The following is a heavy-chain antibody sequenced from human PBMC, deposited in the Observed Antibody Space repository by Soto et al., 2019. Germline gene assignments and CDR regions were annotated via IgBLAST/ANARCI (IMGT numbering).Heavy chain of an antibody. V-gene: IGHV3-21*06. CDR3: ARESEDLTSNFDY. CDR2: ISSTTNYI. Sequence: PGGSLRLSCAASGFTFTRYSMNWVRQAPGKGLEWVSSISSTTNYIYYGDSMKGRFTISRDNAKDSLYLEMNSLRAEDTAVYYCARESEDLTSNFDYWGQGTLVTVSS. J-gene: IGHJ4*02. CDR1: GFTFTRYS.